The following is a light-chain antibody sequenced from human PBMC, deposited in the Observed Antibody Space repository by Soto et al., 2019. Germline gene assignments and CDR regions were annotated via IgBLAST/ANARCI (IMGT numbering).Light chain of an antibody. Sequence: QSALTQPRSVSGSPGQSVTISCTGTSSDVGGYNYVSWYQQHPDTAPKLMIYDVSKRPSGVPDRFSGSKSDNTASLTISGLQAEDEADYYCCSHSGDHTFVFGGGTKLTVL. V-gene: IGLV2-11*01. CDR1: SSDVGGYNY. CDR2: DVS. J-gene: IGLJ1*01. CDR3: CSHSGDHTFV.